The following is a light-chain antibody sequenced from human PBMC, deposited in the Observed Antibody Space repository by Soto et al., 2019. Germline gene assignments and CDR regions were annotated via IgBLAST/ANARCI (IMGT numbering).Light chain of an antibody. CDR2: GNS. CDR3: QSYDSSLSAVV. J-gene: IGLJ2*01. Sequence: QSVLTQPPSVSGAPGQRVTISCTGSSSNIGAGYDVHWYQQLPGTAPKLLIYGNSNRPSGVPDRFSGSXSGTSASLAITGLQAEDEADYYCQSYDSSLSAVVFGGGTKLTVL. V-gene: IGLV1-40*01. CDR1: SSNIGAGYD.